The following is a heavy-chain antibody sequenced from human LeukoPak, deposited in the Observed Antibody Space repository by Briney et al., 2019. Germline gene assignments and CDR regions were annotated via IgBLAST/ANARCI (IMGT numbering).Heavy chain of an antibody. J-gene: IGHJ4*02. V-gene: IGHV3-30*18. CDR1: GFTFSSYG. CDR2: ISYDGSNK. CDR3: AKAGLYDFWSGYYNGFFDY. Sequence: PGRSLRLSCAASGFTFSSYGMHWVRQAPGKGLEWVAVISYDGSNKYYADSVKGRFTISRDNSKNTLYLQMNSLRAEDTAVYYCAKAGLYDFWSGYYNGFFDYWGQGTLVTVFS. D-gene: IGHD3-3*01.